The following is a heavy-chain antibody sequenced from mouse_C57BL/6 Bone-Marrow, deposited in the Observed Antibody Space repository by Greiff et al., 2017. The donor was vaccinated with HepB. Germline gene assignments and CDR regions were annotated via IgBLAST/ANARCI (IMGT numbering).Heavy chain of an antibody. Sequence: QVHVKQSGAELAKPGASVKLSCKASGYTFTSYWMHWVKQRPGQGLEWIGYINPSSGYTKYNQKFKDKATLTADKSSSTAYMQLSSLTYEDSAVYYCASRDYGSTWYFDVWGTGTTVTVSS. CDR1: GYTFTSYW. CDR2: INPSSGYT. CDR3: ASRDYGSTWYFDV. J-gene: IGHJ1*03. V-gene: IGHV1-7*01. D-gene: IGHD1-1*01.